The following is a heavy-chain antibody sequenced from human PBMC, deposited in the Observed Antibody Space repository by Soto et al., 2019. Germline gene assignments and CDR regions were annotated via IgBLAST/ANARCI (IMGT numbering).Heavy chain of an antibody. Sequence: DVQLVESGGGLVQPGGSLRLSCAASGFTLTNYDMHWVRQRPGKGLEWVSAIGVGGETYQPASAEGRFTISRDAARTSLYLQMNSLTAGDTAVFFWAREYCSGGRCHGLYYVDVWGEATTVTVAS. CDR3: AREYCSGGRCHGLYYVDV. CDR2: IGVGGET. CDR1: GFTLTNYD. V-gene: IGHV3-13*01. D-gene: IGHD2-15*01. J-gene: IGHJ6*03.